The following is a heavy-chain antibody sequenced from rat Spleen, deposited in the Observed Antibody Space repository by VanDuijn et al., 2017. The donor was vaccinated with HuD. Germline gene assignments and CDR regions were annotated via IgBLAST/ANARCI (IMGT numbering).Heavy chain of an antibody. V-gene: IGHV5-31*01. Sequence: EVQLVESGGGLVQPGRSLKLSCVASGFTFNNYWMTWIRQAPGKGLEWVASITNTGGSTYYRDSVKGRFTISRDNAKSTLYLQMDSLGSEDTATYFCARHNSGYGVMDAWGQGASVTVSS. CDR1: GFTFNNYW. CDR3: ARHNSGYGVMDA. J-gene: IGHJ4*01. CDR2: ITNTGGST. D-gene: IGHD4-3*01.